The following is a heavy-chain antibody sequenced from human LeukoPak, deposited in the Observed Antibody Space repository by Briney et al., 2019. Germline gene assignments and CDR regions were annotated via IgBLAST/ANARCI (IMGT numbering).Heavy chain of an antibody. D-gene: IGHD6-19*01. J-gene: IGHJ1*01. CDR2: IKQDGSEK. CDR1: GFTFSSYW. Sequence: PGGSLRLSCAASGFTFSSYWMSWVRQAPGKGLEWVANIKQDGSEKYYVDSVKGRFTISRDNAKNSLYLQMNSLRAEDTAVYYCASSLLYSSGWYEYFQHWGQGTLVTVSS. V-gene: IGHV3-7*01. CDR3: ASSLLYSSGWYEYFQH.